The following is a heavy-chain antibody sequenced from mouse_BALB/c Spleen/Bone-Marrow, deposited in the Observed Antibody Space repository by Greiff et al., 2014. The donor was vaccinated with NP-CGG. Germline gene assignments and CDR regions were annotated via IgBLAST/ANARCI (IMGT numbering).Heavy chain of an antibody. V-gene: IGHV5-4*02. CDR3: AREGDGAY. J-gene: IGHJ3*01. CDR2: ISDGGSYT. D-gene: IGHD3-3*01. Sequence: DVQLVESGGGLVKPGGSLKLSCAASGFTFSDYYMYWVRQTPEKRLEWVATISDGGSYTYYPDSVKGRFTISRDNAKNNLYLQMSSPKSEDTAMYYCAREGDGAYWGQGTLVTVSA. CDR1: GFTFSDYY.